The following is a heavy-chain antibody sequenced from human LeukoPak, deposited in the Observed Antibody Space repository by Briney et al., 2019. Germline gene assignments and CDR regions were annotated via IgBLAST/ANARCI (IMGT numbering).Heavy chain of an antibody. J-gene: IGHJ5*02. CDR1: GGSISSSSYY. D-gene: IGHD6-19*01. Sequence: PSETLFLTCTVSGGSISSSSYYWGWIRQPPGKGLEWIGSIYYSGSTYYNPSLKSRVTISVDTSKNQFSLKLSSVTAADTAVYYCAAHRLNSSGRYPANWFDPWGQGTLVTVSS. CDR3: AAHRLNSSGRYPANWFDP. CDR2: IYYSGST. V-gene: IGHV4-39*07.